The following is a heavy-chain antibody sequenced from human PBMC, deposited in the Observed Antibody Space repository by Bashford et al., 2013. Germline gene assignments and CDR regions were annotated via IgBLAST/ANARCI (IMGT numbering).Heavy chain of an antibody. CDR1: GGSISSGNYT. CDR3: ARLNRTESSVVAHHGLDV. D-gene: IGHD3-22*01. Sequence: SETLSLTCVVSGGSISSGNYTWSWIRQPPGKGLEWIGYIYHSGSTYYNPSLKSRVTISLDTTKSQFSLNLSSVSAADRALYFCARLNRTESSVVAHHGLDVWGQGTSVTVSS. V-gene: IGHV4-30-2*05. J-gene: IGHJ6*02. CDR2: IYHSGST.